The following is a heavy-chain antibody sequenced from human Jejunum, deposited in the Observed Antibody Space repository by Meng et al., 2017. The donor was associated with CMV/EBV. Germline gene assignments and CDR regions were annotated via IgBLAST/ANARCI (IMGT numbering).Heavy chain of an antibody. Sequence: SAASGFTFSSDVMHWARQAPGKGLVWVARISHDGTITTYVDSVKGRFTISRDNARNTLYLQMNSLRAEDTAVYYCARDRNWIFDYWGRGTLVTVSS. J-gene: IGHJ4*02. CDR2: ISHDGTIT. CDR3: ARDRNWIFDY. D-gene: IGHD1-1*01. V-gene: IGHV3-74*03. CDR1: GFTFSSDV.